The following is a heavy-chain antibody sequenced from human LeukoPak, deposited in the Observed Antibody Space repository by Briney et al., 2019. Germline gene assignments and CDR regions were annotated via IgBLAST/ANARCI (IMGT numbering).Heavy chain of an antibody. D-gene: IGHD3-9*01. CDR3: ACDYDILTGYYSGLDY. CDR1: GYTFTSFD. Sequence: GASVKVSCKASGYTFTSFDINWVRQATGQGLEWMGWMNPNSGNTGYAQKFQGRVTITADESTSTAYMELSSLRSEDTAVYYCACDYDILTGYYSGLDYWGQGTLVTVSS. J-gene: IGHJ4*02. V-gene: IGHV1-8*01. CDR2: MNPNSGNT.